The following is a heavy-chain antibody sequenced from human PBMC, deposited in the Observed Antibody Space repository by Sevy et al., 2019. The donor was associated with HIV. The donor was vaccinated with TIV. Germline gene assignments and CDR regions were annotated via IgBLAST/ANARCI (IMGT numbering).Heavy chain of an antibody. J-gene: IGHJ4*02. CDR1: GFTFSSYA. CDR2: ISYDGSNK. D-gene: IGHD3-22*01. V-gene: IGHV3-30-3*01. CDR3: ARVGSTIIVVVPIDY. Sequence: GGSLRLSCAASGFTFSSYAMHWVRQAPGKGLEWVAVISYDGSNKYYADSVKGRFTISRDNSKNTLYLQMNSLRAEDTAVYYCARVGSTIIVVVPIDYWGQGTLVTVSS.